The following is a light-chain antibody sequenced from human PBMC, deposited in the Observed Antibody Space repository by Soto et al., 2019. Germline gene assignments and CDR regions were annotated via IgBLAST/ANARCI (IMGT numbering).Light chain of an antibody. CDR3: QQYYGIPYT. J-gene: IGKJ2*01. V-gene: IGKV4-1*01. CDR2: WAS. CDR1: QSLLYSSNNKNY. Sequence: DIVMTQSPDSLAVSLGERATINCKSSQSLLYSSNNKNYLVWYQQKPGQPPKLLIYWASTRESGVPDRFSGSGSGTDFTLTISSLQAEDVAVYFCQQYYGIPYTFGQGTKLEIK.